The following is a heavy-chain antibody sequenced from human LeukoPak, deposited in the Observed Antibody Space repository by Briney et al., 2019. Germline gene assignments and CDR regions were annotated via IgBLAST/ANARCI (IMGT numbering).Heavy chain of an antibody. J-gene: IGHJ4*02. CDR1: GFTFSNAW. CDR3: TRISGSSSGPFDY. Sequence: PGGSLRLSCAASGFTFSNAWMSWVRQAPGKGLEWVGRIKIKTDGGTIEYGAPVKGRFTISRDDSKNTLYLQMNTLETEDTGVYYCTRISGSSSGPFDYWGQGSLVTVSS. CDR2: IKIKTDGGTI. D-gene: IGHD1-26*01. V-gene: IGHV3-15*01.